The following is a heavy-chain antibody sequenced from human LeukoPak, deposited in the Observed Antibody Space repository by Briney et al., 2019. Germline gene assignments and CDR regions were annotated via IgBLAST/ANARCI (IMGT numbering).Heavy chain of an antibody. J-gene: IGHJ4*02. Sequence: RGSLRLSCAASGFTFSSYAMSWVRQAPGEGLEWVSAICGSGGSTYYADSVKGRFTISRDNSKNTLYLQMNSLRAEDTAVYYCAKVRGYSSGWYYFDYWGQGTLVTVSS. CDR3: AKVRGYSSGWYYFDY. CDR1: GFTFSSYA. V-gene: IGHV3-23*01. CDR2: ICGSGGST. D-gene: IGHD6-19*01.